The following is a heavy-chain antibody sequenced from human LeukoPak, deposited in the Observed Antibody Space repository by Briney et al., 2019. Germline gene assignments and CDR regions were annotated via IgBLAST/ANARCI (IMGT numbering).Heavy chain of an antibody. CDR1: GGSISSYY. CDR2: IYYSGST. J-gene: IGHJ4*02. D-gene: IGHD3-22*01. CDR3: AGWGYYDSSGVNY. Sequence: PSETLSLTCTVSGGSISSYYWSWIRQPPGKGLDWIGYIYYSGSTNYNPSLKSRVTISVDTSKNQFSLKLSSVTAADTAVYYCAGWGYYDSSGVNYWGQGTLVTVSS. V-gene: IGHV4-59*01.